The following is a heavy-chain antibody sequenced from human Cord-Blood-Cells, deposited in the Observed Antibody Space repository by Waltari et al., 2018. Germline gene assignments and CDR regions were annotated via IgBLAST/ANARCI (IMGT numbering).Heavy chain of an antibody. CDR3: AHSSKSGSYLMWWDAFDI. D-gene: IGHD1-26*01. CDR1: GVSTNNSGVV. V-gene: IGHV2-5*02. J-gene: IGHJ3*02. Sequence: SGATLVNANLTINMTSTFSGVSTNNSGVVIGCYLQLLGKALQWLALIYWDDDKRYSPSLKRRLTITKDTSKNQVVLTMTNMDPVDTATYYCAHSSKSGSYLMWWDAFDIWGQGT. CDR2: IYWDDDK.